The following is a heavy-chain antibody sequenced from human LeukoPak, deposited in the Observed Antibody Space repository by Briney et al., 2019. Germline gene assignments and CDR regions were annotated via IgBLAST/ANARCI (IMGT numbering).Heavy chain of an antibody. CDR1: GGSISSSSYY. Sequence: PSETLSLTRTVSGGSISSSSYYWGWIRQPPGKGLEWIGSIYYSGSTYYNPSLKSRVTISVDTSKNQFSLKLSSVTAADTAVYYCARHFAATRAIIQLWSYFDYWGQGTLVTVSS. CDR2: IYYSGST. CDR3: ARHFAATRAIIQLWSYFDY. J-gene: IGHJ4*02. D-gene: IGHD5-18*01. V-gene: IGHV4-39*01.